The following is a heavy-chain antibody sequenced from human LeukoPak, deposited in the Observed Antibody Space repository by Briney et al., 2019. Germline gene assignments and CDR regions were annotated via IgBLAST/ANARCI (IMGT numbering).Heavy chain of an antibody. CDR1: GHSISSGYY. Sequence: SETLSLTCAVSGHSISSGYYWGWIRQPPGKGLEWIGSIYHSGSTYYNPSLKRRVTISVDTSKNQFSLKLSSVTAADTAVYYCARDSSGWYKDYWGQGTLVTVSS. CDR2: IYHSGST. J-gene: IGHJ4*02. D-gene: IGHD6-19*01. CDR3: ARDSSGWYKDY. V-gene: IGHV4-38-2*02.